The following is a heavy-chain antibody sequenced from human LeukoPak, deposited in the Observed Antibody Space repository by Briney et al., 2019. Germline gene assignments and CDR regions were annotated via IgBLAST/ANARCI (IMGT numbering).Heavy chain of an antibody. CDR3: ARSGGQWLVGSYYYYYGMDV. CDR2: IYYSGRT. D-gene: IGHD6-19*01. V-gene: IGHV4-39*02. J-gene: IGHJ6*02. Sequence: PSQTLSLTCNVSGGSISSSSYYWGWIRQPPGKGLEWIGRIYYSGRTYYNPSLKSRVTIAVDPSKNHFSLKLSSVTAADTAVYYCARSGGQWLVGSYYYYYGMDVWGQGTTVTVSS. CDR1: GGSISSSSYY.